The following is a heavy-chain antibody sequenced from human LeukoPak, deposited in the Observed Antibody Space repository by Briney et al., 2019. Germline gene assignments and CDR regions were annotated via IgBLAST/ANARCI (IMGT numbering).Heavy chain of an antibody. CDR2: INHSGST. V-gene: IGHV4-34*01. J-gene: IGHJ6*03. CDR3: ARQRGFDWSIIYYYYYMDV. CDR1: GGSFSGYY. D-gene: IGHD3-9*01. Sequence: PSETLSLTCAVYGGSFSGYYWSWIRQPPGKGLEWIGEINHSGSTNYNPSLKSRVTISVDTSKNQFSLKLSSVTAADTAVYYCARQRGFDWSIIYYYYYMDVWGKGTTVTISS.